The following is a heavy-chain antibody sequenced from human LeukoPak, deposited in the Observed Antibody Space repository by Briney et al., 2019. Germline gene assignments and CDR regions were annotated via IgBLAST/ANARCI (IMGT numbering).Heavy chain of an antibody. V-gene: IGHV1-69*05. D-gene: IGHD3-3*01. CDR3: ARVSTPLFASGYYLGRAYDWFDP. J-gene: IGHJ5*02. Sequence: ASVKVSCKASGGTFSSYAISWVRQAPGQGLEWMGRIIPIFGTANYAQKFQGRVTITTDESTSTAYMELSSLRSEDTAVYYCARVSTPLFASGYYLGRAYDWFDPWGQGTLVTVSS. CDR1: GGTFSSYA. CDR2: IIPIFGTA.